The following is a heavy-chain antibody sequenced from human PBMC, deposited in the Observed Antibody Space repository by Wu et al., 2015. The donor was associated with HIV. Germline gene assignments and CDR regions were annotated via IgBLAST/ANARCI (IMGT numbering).Heavy chain of an antibody. V-gene: IGHV1-2*02. Sequence: QVQLVQSGAEVKKPGASVKVSCKASGYTFTGYYMHWVRQAPGQGLEWMGWINPNSGGTNYAQKFQGRVTMTRDTSISTAYMELSRLRSDDTAVYYCARTLVVAGTDTYFDYWGQGTLVTVSS. CDR3: ARTLVVAGTDTYFDY. D-gene: IGHD6-19*01. CDR1: GYTFTGYY. CDR2: INPNSGGT. J-gene: IGHJ4*02.